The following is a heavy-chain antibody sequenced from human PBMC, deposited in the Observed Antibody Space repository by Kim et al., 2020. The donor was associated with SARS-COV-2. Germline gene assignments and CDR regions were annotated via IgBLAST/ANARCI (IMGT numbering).Heavy chain of an antibody. Sequence: YYTPSLKSRVTISVDTSKNQFSLKLSSVTAADTAVYYCARDSVGGSEGDLWGRGTLVTVSS. D-gene: IGHD1-26*01. CDR3: ARDSVGGSEGDL. J-gene: IGHJ2*01. V-gene: IGHV4-30-2*04.